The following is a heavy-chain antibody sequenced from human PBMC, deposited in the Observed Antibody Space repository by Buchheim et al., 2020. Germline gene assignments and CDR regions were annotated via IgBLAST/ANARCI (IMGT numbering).Heavy chain of an antibody. V-gene: IGHV3-7*01. Sequence: EVQLLESGGDLVQPGGSRRLSCVASGFTFSTFGMSWVRQAPGKGLEWVANIKQDGSEKYYVDSVKGQFTISRDNAKNSLYLQMNSLRAGDTAVYYCARGYYGMDVWGQGTT. CDR2: IKQDGSEK. J-gene: IGHJ6*02. CDR1: GFTFSTFG. CDR3: ARGYYGMDV.